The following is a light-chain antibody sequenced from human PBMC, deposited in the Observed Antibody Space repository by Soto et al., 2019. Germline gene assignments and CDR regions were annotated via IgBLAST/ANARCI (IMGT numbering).Light chain of an antibody. CDR1: QSVSSSY. J-gene: IGKJ1*01. Sequence: EIVLTQSPGTLSLSPGESATLYCRASQSVSSSYLAWYQQKPGQAPRIVIYEAASRATGIPGRFSGSGSGTDFTLTISRLEPEDFAVYYCQQYVSSPWTFGQGTKVDI. V-gene: IGKV3-20*01. CDR2: EAA. CDR3: QQYVSSPWT.